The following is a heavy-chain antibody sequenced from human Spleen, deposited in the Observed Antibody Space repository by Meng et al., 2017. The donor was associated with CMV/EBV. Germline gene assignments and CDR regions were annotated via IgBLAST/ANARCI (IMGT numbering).Heavy chain of an antibody. CDR1: GFTFTHAW. CDR3: ARVAAAGRGMDV. V-gene: IGHV3-7*04. Sequence: GESLKISCAASGFTFTHAWMTWVRQAPGKGLEWVANINQDGSQKNYVDSVKGRFTISRDNAKNSLFLQMNSLRAEDTAVYYCARVAAAGRGMDVWGPGTTVTVSS. J-gene: IGHJ6*02. CDR2: INQDGSQK. D-gene: IGHD6-13*01.